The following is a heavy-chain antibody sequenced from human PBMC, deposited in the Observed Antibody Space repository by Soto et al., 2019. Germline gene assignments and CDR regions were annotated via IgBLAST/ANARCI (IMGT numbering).Heavy chain of an antibody. Sequence: GGSLRLSCAASGFTFSSYAMHWVRQAPGKGLEWVAVISHDGSDKYYADSVKGRFTISRDNAKNTLYLQMNSLRREDTAVYYWASSITDNYDSSGYYDDYWGQGTLVTVPS. V-gene: IGHV3-30*04. CDR2: ISHDGSDK. CDR1: GFTFSSYA. CDR3: ASSITDNYDSSGYYDDY. D-gene: IGHD3-22*01. J-gene: IGHJ4*02.